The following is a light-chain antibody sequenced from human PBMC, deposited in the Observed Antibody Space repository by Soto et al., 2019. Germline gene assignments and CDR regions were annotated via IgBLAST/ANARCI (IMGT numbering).Light chain of an antibody. CDR1: QTVNNNY. J-gene: IGKJ1*01. V-gene: IGKV3-20*01. CDR3: QQYGGSAPWT. Sequence: VLTQPAGPLSVSPGDRVTLSCRASQTVNNNYLAWYQQKPGQAPRLLIYGASTPATGTPARFSGSGSGAHFTLTVSRLEPEDFAVYYCQQYGGSAPWTFGPGTKWIS. CDR2: GAS.